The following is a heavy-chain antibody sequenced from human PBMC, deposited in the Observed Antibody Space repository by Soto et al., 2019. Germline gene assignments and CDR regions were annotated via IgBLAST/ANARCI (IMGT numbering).Heavy chain of an antibody. CDR1: GGSISSYY. V-gene: IGHV4-59*08. CDR3: ATNIAVAGDVEYFEH. D-gene: IGHD6-19*01. Sequence: SETLSLTCTVSGGSISSYYWSWIRQPPGKGLEWIGYIYYSGRTNYNPSLKSRVTISVDTSKNQFSLKLSSVNAADTAVYYCATNIAVAGDVEYFEHWGQGTLVTVSS. J-gene: IGHJ1*01. CDR2: IYYSGRT.